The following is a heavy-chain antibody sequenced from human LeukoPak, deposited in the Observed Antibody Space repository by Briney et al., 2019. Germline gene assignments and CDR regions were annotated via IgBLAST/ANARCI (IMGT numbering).Heavy chain of an antibody. V-gene: IGHV3-66*01. Sequence: GGSLRLSCAASGFTVSSNYMSWVRQAPGKGLGWVAVIYSGGSTYYADSVKGRFTISRDNSKNTLYLQMNSLRAEDTAVYYCARGLGDSSGYYFGYFDYWGQGTLVTVSS. D-gene: IGHD3-22*01. CDR2: IYSGGST. CDR1: GFTVSSNY. J-gene: IGHJ4*02. CDR3: ARGLGDSSGYYFGYFDY.